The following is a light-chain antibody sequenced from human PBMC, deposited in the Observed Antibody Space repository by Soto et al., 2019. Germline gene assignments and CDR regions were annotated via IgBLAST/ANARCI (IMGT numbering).Light chain of an antibody. V-gene: IGKV1-39*01. CDR3: QQSYSTHPWT. Sequence: DIQMTQSPSSLSASVGDRVTITCRASQSIVTYLNWYLQKPGKAPKLLIYAASNLQSGVPSRFSGSGSGTDFTLTISSLQTEDFATYLCQQSYSTHPWTLGQGTKVDIK. CDR1: QSIVTY. J-gene: IGKJ1*01. CDR2: AAS.